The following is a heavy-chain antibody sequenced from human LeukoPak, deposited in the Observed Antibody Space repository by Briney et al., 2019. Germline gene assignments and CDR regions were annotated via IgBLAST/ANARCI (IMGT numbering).Heavy chain of an antibody. CDR3: ARQTTYEFWSGYYRQGYYFDY. CDR1: GGSISSGDYS. V-gene: IGHV4-30-4*01. J-gene: IGHJ4*02. D-gene: IGHD3-3*01. CDR2: IYYSGST. Sequence: PSETLSLTCTVSGGSISSGDYSWSWIRQPPGKGLEWIGYIYYSGSTYYNPSLKSRVTISVDTSKNQFSLKLSSMTAADTAVYYCARQTTYEFWSGYYRQGYYFDYWGQGTLVTVSS.